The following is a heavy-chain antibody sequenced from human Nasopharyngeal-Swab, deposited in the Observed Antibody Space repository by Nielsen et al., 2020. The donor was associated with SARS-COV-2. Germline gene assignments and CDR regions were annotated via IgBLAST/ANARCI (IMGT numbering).Heavy chain of an antibody. CDR3: ARPNTPEDIVVVPAAIAFDI. CDR2: IYYSGST. V-gene: IGHV4-39*01. Sequence: WIRQPPGKGLEWIGSIYYSGSTYYNPSLKSRVTISVDTSKNQFSLKLSSVTAADTAVYYCARPNTPEDIVVVPAAIAFDIWGQGATVPSPQ. D-gene: IGHD2-2*01. J-gene: IGHJ3*02.